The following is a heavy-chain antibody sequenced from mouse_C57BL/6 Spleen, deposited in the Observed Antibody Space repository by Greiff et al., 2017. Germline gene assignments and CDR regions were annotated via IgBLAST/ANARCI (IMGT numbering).Heavy chain of an antibody. D-gene: IGHD2-2*01. J-gene: IGHJ2*01. CDR2: IYPGGGDT. CDR3: ARDDGYVFFDY. CDR1: GYAFSSSW. V-gene: IGHV1-82*01. Sequence: VKLQESGPELVKPGASVKISCKASGYAFSSSWMNWVKQRPGKGLEWIGRIYPGGGDTNYNGKFKGKATLTADKSSSTAYMQLSSLTSEDSAVYFCARDDGYVFFDYWGQGTTLTVSS.